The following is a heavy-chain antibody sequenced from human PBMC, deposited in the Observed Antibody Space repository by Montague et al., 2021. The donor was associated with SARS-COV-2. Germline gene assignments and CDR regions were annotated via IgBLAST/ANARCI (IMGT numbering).Heavy chain of an antibody. Sequence: SETLSLTCTVSAGSISSNYFNWIRQPPGKGLEWIGHIYHGGSTXTXYXXXXKSRVTISVDTSKSQFTLSLISVTAADTAVYYCARGGGYSSSPFDFWGRGSLVSVSS. CDR2: IYHGGST. V-gene: IGHV4-59*01. CDR1: AGSISSNY. J-gene: IGHJ4*02. D-gene: IGHD5-18*01. CDR3: ARGGGYSSSPFDF.